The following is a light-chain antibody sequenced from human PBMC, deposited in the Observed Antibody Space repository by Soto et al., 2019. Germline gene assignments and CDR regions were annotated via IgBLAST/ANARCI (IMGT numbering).Light chain of an antibody. V-gene: IGKV3-20*01. Sequence: EIVLTQSTGTLSLSPGERATLSCRASQSVSRTYLAWYQQPPGHAPRLLIYVASNRATVVPDRFSGRGSGTDCTLPISGLEPEDFAVYYWQQDASSNFTLGQGTRLEIK. J-gene: IGKJ5*01. CDR1: QSVSRTY. CDR3: QQDASSNFT. CDR2: VAS.